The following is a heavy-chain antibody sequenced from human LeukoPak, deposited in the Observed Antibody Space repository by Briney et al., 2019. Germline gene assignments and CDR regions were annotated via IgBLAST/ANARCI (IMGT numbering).Heavy chain of an antibody. V-gene: IGHV1-2*06. CDR1: GYTFTSYD. D-gene: IGHD6-6*01. Sequence: GASVKVSCKASGYTFTSYDINWVRQAPGQGLEWMGRINPNSGGTNYAQKFQGRVTMSRDTAISTAYMELTRLRSNDTAVYFCAAGGSSSPSDEFFQHWGQGTLVTVSS. CDR2: INPNSGGT. J-gene: IGHJ1*01. CDR3: AAGGSSSPSDEFFQH.